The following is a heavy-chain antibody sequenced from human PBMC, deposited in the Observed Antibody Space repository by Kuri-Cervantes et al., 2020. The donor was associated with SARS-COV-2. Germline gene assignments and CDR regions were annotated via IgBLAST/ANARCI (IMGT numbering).Heavy chain of an antibody. CDR2: ISGSGGST. Sequence: GESLKISCAASGFTFSSYAMSWVRQAPGKGLEWVSAISGSGGSTYYADSVKGRFTISRDNAKNMLFLQMNSLRAEDTAVYYCVRDGDHWNFDYWGQGTLVTVSS. CDR3: VRDGDHWNFDY. CDR1: GFTFSSYA. D-gene: IGHD1-1*01. J-gene: IGHJ4*02. V-gene: IGHV3-23*01.